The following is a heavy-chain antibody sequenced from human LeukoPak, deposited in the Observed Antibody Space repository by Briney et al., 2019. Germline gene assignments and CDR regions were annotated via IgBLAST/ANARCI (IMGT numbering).Heavy chain of an antibody. CDR2: IIPIFGTA. J-gene: IGHJ6*03. CDR3: AGNSESYYDPGIYYYYMDV. D-gene: IGHD1-26*01. V-gene: IGHV1-69*01. CDR1: GGTFSSYA. Sequence: SVKVSCKASGGTFSSYAISWVRQAPGQGLEWMGGIIPIFGTANYAQKFQGRVTITADESTSTAYMELSSLRSEDTAVYYCAGNSESYYDPGIYYYYMDVWGKGTTVTVSS.